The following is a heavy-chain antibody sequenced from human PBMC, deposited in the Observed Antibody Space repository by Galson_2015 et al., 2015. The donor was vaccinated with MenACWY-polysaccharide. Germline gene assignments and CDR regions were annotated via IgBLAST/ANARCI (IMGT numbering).Heavy chain of an antibody. CDR1: GYTFDTYY. J-gene: IGHJ6*02. CDR3: ARANPHTTDVVYYSGLDL. V-gene: IGHV1-46*02. D-gene: IGHD4-17*01. CDR2: INPSGGGT. Sequence: SVKVSCKASGYTFDTYYAHWVRQAPGQGLEWMGIINPSGGGTSYAERFQGRVTMTSDTSTSTFYIELSSLTSEDTAIYYCARANPHTTDVVYYSGLDLWGQGTTVTVSS.